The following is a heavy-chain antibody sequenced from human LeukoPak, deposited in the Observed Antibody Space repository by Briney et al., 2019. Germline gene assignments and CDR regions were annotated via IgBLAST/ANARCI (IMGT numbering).Heavy chain of an antibody. CDR2: ISAYNGNT. V-gene: IGHV1-18*01. CDR3: ARDRGEDPLVASYFGY. J-gene: IGHJ4*02. CDR1: GYTFTSYG. D-gene: IGHD5-12*01. Sequence: ASVKGSCKASGYTFTSYGISWVREAPGQGLEWMGWISAYNGNTNYAQKLQGRVTMTTDTSTSTAYMELRSLRSDDTAVYYCARDRGEDPLVASYFGYWGQGTLITVSS.